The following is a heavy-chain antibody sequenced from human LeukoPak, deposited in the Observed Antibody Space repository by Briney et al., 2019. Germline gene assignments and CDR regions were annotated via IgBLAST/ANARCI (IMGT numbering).Heavy chain of an antibody. D-gene: IGHD3-22*01. V-gene: IGHV3-9*01. J-gene: IGHJ4*02. CDR1: GFTFDDYA. CDR3: AKGSFGVITKEYFDY. CDR2: ISWNSGSI. Sequence: GGSLRLSCAASGFTFDDYAMHWVRQAPGKGLEWVSGISWNSGSIGYADSVKGGFTISRDNAKNSLYLQMNSLRAEDTALYYCAKGSFGVITKEYFDYWGQGTLVTVSS.